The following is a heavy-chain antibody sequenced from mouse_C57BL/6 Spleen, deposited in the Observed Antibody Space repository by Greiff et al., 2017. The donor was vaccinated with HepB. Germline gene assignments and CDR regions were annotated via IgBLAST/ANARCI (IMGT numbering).Heavy chain of an antibody. CDR2: INPNNGGT. CDR1: GYTFTDYY. J-gene: IGHJ4*01. V-gene: IGHV1-26*01. Sequence: EVQLQQSGPELVKPGASVKISCKASGYTFTDYYMNWVKQSHGKSLEWIGDINPNNGGTSYNQKFKGKATLTVDKSSSTAYMELRSLTSEDSAVYYCAREGIYYDYEGAMDYWGQGTSVTVSS. CDR3: AREGIYYDYEGAMDY. D-gene: IGHD2-4*01.